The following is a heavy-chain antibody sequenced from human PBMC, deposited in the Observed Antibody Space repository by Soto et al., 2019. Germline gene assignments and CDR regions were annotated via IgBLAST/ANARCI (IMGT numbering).Heavy chain of an antibody. CDR2: IIPIFGTA. V-gene: IGHV1-69*12. J-gene: IGHJ5*02. D-gene: IGHD5-12*01. CDR1: GGTFSNYA. CDR3: AVGSVDIVPTEMKPFDP. Sequence: QVQLVQSGAEVKKPGSSVKVSCKASGGTFSNYAISWVRQAPGQGLEWMGGIIPIFGTANYAQKFQGRVTITADEPTSTAYMELSSLRSEDTAIYYCAVGSVDIVPTEMKPFDPWGQGTLVTVSS.